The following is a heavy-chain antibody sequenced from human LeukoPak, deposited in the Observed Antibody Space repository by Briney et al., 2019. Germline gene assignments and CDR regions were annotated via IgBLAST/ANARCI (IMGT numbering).Heavy chain of an antibody. CDR3: ARHVVAVGFDY. J-gene: IGHJ4*02. CDR2: ITRSSSYI. CDR1: GFTFSSYS. D-gene: IGHD3-22*01. V-gene: IGHV3-21*01. Sequence: GGSLRLSCAASGFTFSSYSMNWVRQASGKGLQWVSSITRSSSYIYYADSVKGRFTISRDNAKNSLYLQMNSLRAEDTAVYYCARHVVAVGFDYWGQGTLVTVSS.